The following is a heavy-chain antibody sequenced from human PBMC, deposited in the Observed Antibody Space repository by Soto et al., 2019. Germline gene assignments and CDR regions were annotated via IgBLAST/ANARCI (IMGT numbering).Heavy chain of an antibody. Sequence: ASVKVSFKSSGYIFTSYSINWLRQAPGQGLEWMGWISTYSENTKHAQKFQGRVTMTTDTSTSTAYMELKSLRSDDTAVYYCARDANSDSSGYYSDYWGQGTLVTVSS. J-gene: IGHJ4*02. D-gene: IGHD3-22*01. V-gene: IGHV1-18*01. CDR1: GYIFTSYS. CDR3: ARDANSDSSGYYSDY. CDR2: ISTYSENT.